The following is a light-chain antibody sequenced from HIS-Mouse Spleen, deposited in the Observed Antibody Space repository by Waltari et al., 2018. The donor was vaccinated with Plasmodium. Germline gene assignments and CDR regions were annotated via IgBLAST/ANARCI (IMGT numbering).Light chain of an antibody. CDR1: ALPKKY. CDR3: YSTDSSGNHRV. V-gene: IGLV3-10*01. J-gene: IGLJ3*02. Sequence: SYELTQPPSVSVSPGQTARITCSGDALPKKYAYWYQQKSGQAPVLVIYEDSKRPSGIPERFPGSSSGTMATGTISGAQVEDEAEYYCYSTDSSGNHRVFGGGTKLTVL. CDR2: EDS.